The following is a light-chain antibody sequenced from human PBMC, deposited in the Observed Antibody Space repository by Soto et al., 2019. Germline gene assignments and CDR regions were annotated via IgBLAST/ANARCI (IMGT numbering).Light chain of an antibody. Sequence: QSALTQPPSASGSPGQSVTISCTGTSSDVGGYNYVSWYQQHPGKAPKLMIYEVSKRPSGVPDRFSGSKSGNTASLTVSGLQAEDEADYYCSSYAGSNKGDVFGTGTNVTVL. CDR2: EVS. V-gene: IGLV2-8*01. J-gene: IGLJ1*01. CDR3: SSYAGSNKGDV. CDR1: SSDVGGYNY.